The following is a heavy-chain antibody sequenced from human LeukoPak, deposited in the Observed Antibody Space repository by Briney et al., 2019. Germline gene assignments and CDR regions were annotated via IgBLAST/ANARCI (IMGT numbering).Heavy chain of an antibody. J-gene: IGHJ4*02. Sequence: GGSLRLSCAASGFTFSSYGMHWVRQAPGKGLEWVAFIRYDGSNKYYADSVKGRFTISRDNAGHSLYLQMNSLRVEDTAVYYCVRTVYYGSGSSRDDYWGQGALVTVSS. D-gene: IGHD3-10*01. V-gene: IGHV3-30*02. CDR3: VRTVYYGSGSSRDDY. CDR2: IRYDGSNK. CDR1: GFTFSSYG.